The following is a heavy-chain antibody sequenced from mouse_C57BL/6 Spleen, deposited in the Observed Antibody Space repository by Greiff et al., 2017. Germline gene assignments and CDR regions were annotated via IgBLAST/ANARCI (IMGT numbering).Heavy chain of an antibody. J-gene: IGHJ2*01. CDR3: ARSGYDGPFDY. CDR2: LYPGSGST. Sequence: VQLQQPGAELVKPGASVKMSCKASGYTFTSYWITWVKQRPGHGLEWIGALYPGSGSTNYNGKFKGTATLTVDTSSSTAYMQLSSLTSEDSAVDYCARSGYDGPFDYWGQGTTLTVSS. D-gene: IGHD2-3*01. CDR1: GYTFTSYW. V-gene: IGHV1-55*01.